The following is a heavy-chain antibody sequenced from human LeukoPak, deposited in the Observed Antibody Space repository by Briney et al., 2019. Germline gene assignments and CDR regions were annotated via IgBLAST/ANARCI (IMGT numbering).Heavy chain of an antibody. Sequence: GASVKVSCKASGYTFSSYDINWVRQATGQGLEWMGWMNPNSGNTGYAQKFQGRVTMTRDTSMSTAYMELSSLRSEDTAIYYCTRGSIAVPYNWFDPWGQGTLVTVSP. D-gene: IGHD6-19*01. V-gene: IGHV1-8*01. CDR2: MNPNSGNT. J-gene: IGHJ5*02. CDR3: TRGSIAVPYNWFDP. CDR1: GYTFSSYD.